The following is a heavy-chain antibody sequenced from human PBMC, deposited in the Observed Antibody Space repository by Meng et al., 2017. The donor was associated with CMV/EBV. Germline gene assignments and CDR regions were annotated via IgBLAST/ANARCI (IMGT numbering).Heavy chain of an antibody. V-gene: IGHV2-5*01. J-gene: IGHJ4*02. CDR1: SRSSSGVG. CDR3: AHSPSDVEMATISFDY. CDR2: IYWNDDK. D-gene: IGHD5-24*01. Sequence: SRSSSGVGVGWNHPPPGKALEGLALIYWNDDKRYSPSLKSRLTITNDNSQNQVLLTMTNTDPVDTATYYCAHSPSDVEMATISFDYWGQGTLVTVSS.